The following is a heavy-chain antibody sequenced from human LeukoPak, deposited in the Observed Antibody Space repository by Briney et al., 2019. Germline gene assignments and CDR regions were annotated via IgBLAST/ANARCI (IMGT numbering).Heavy chain of an antibody. CDR2: ISGSGGST. CDR3: AKESSSGYYFSNSDY. Sequence: GGSLRLSCAASGFTFSSYAMSWVRQAPGKGLEWVSAISGSGGSTYYADSEKGRFTISRDNSKNTLYLQMNSLRAEDTAVYFCAKESSSGYYFSNSDYWGQGTLVTVSS. J-gene: IGHJ4*02. V-gene: IGHV3-23*01. CDR1: GFTFSSYA. D-gene: IGHD3-22*01.